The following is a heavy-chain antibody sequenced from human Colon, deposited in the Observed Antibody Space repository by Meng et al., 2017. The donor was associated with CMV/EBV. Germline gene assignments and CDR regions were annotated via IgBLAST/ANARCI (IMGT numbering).Heavy chain of an antibody. J-gene: IGHJ1*01. Sequence: QGQLQESGPGLVKPSGTLALPCTVSGGSISGHYWTWIRRPAGEGLQWLGRIYSNGRIDENYSLRSRVTISVDTSKNQLSLRLTSVTAADTAVYYCGRAGARGVPIDVWGRGTLVTVSS. V-gene: IGHV4-4*07. CDR2: IYSNGRI. D-gene: IGHD3-10*01. CDR1: GGSISGHY. CDR3: GRAGARGVPIDV.